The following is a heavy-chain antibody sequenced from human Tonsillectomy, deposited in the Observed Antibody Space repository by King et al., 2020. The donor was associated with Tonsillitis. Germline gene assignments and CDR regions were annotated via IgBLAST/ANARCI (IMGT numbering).Heavy chain of an antibody. J-gene: IGHJ6*02. Sequence: VQLVESGGGVVQPGRSLRLSCAASGFTFSSYAMHGVGQAPAKGREWVAVISYDGSNKYYGDSVKGRFTLSRDNSKNTLYLQMNSLGAEDTAVDYCARRDGALDYYYYGLDVWRQGTTVTVSS. V-gene: IGHV3-30-3*01. D-gene: IGHD2-21*02. CDR3: ARRDGALDYYYYGLDV. CDR2: ISYDGSNK. CDR1: GFTFSSYA.